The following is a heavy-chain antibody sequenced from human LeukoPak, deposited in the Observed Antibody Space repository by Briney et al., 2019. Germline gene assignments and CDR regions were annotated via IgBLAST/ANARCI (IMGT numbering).Heavy chain of an antibody. Sequence: PSETLSLTCAVYGGSFSGYYWSWIRQPPGKGLEWIGEINHSGGTNYNPSLKSRVTISVDTSKNQFSLKLSSVTAADTAVYYCARGFSLTNGDWFDPWGQGTLVTVSS. V-gene: IGHV4-34*01. CDR2: INHSGGT. D-gene: IGHD2-8*01. CDR1: GGSFSGYY. CDR3: ARGFSLTNGDWFDP. J-gene: IGHJ5*02.